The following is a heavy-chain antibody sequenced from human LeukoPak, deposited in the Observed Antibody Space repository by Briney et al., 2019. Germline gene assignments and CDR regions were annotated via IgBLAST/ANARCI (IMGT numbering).Heavy chain of an antibody. D-gene: IGHD3-16*01. J-gene: IGHJ6*04. Sequence: SETLSLTCTVSGDSIDSDYFWGWIRQPPGKRLGWFGNMYHTGGTYDNPSLKGRVTLSIDTYKNQLVLRLNSATAADTAVYYCVRRSRQWGFFDVWGKGTTVTVSS. CDR2: MYHTGGT. CDR1: GDSIDSDYF. V-gene: IGHV4-38-2*02. CDR3: VRRSRQWGFFDV.